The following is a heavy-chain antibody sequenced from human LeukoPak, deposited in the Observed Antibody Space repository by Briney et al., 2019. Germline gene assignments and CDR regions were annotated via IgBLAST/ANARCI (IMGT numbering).Heavy chain of an antibody. CDR3: ARQLYSSGWLFDY. CDR2: INPNSGGT. CDR1: GYTFTGYY. Sequence: ASVKVSCKASGYTFTGYYMHWVRQAPRQGLEWMGWINPNSGGTNYAQKFQGRVTMTRDTSISTAYMELSRLRSDDTAVYYCARQLYSSGWLFDYWGQGTLVTVSS. V-gene: IGHV1-2*02. D-gene: IGHD6-19*01. J-gene: IGHJ4*02.